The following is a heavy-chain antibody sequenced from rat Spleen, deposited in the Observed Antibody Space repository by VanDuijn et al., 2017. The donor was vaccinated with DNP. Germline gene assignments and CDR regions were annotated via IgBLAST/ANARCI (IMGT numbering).Heavy chain of an antibody. J-gene: IGHJ3*01. CDR3: TRHQYYDGTYYNWFAY. D-gene: IGHD1-12*02. CDR1: GFIFSNHW. CDR2: ITNTGDST. V-gene: IGHV5-31*01. Sequence: EVQLVESGGGPVQPGRSLKLSCLASGFIFSNHWMTWIRQAPGKGLEWVASITNTGDSTYYSDSVKGRFSLSRDNAKSTLYLQMDSLRSEDTASYYCTRHQYYDGTYYNWFAYWGQGTLVTVSS.